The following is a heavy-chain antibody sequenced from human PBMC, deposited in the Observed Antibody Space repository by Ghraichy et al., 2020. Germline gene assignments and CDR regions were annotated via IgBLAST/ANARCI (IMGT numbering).Heavy chain of an antibody. CDR2: ISGSGGST. J-gene: IGHJ4*02. D-gene: IGHD1-1*01. Sequence: VSVISGSGGSTYYADSMKCRFTISRDNSKNTLYLPMNSLRAEDTAIYYCAKDETVISELYYFDYWGQGTMVT. V-gene: IGHV3-23*01. CDR3: AKDETVISELYYFDY.